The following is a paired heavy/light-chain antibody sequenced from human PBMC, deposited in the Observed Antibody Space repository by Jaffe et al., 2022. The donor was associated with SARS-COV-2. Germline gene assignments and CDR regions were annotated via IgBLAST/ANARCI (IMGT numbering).Light chain of an antibody. Sequence: DIVMTQSPLSLPVTPGEPASISCRSSQSLLHSNGYNYLDWYLQKPGQSPQLLIYLGSNRASGVPDRFSGSGSGTDFTLKISRVEAEDVGVYYCMQALQTLTFGGGTRVEIK. CDR2: LGS. CDR1: QSLLHSNGYNY. CDR3: MQALQTLT. V-gene: IGKV2-28*01. J-gene: IGKJ4*01.
Heavy chain of an antibody. Sequence: EVQLVESGGGLVKPGGSLRVSCAASGFTFSNAWMSWVRQAPGKGPEWVGRIKSKSDGGTTEYAASVKGRFTISRDDSKSTLYLQMNSLRTEDTAVYYCATPGFCSGGYCYSPWGRGTPVTVSS. V-gene: IGHV3-15*01. CDR3: ATPGFCSGGYCYSP. CDR1: GFTFSNAW. CDR2: IKSKSDGGTT. D-gene: IGHD2-15*01. J-gene: IGHJ5*02.